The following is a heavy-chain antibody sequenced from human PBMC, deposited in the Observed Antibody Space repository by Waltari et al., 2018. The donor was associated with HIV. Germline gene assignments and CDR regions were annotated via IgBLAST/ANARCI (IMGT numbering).Heavy chain of an antibody. CDR3: ARDSGYGMDV. V-gene: IGHV4-61*02. J-gene: IGHJ6*02. Sequence: QVQLQESGPGLVKPSQTLSLTCTVSGGSISSGSYYWSWIRQPAGKGLEWIGRIYTSGSTNYNPSLKSRVTISVDTSKNQFSLKLSSVTAADTAVYYCARDSGYGMDVWGQGTTVTVSS. CDR2: IYTSGST. CDR1: GGSISSGSYY. D-gene: IGHD6-25*01.